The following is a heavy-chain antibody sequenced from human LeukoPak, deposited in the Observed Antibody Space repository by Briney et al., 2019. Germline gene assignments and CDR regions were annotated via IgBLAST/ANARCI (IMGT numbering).Heavy chain of an antibody. D-gene: IGHD4-11*01. CDR1: GFTFSSYS. CDR2: ISSSSSYI. CDR3: ANPPTVTNFHY. J-gene: IGHJ4*02. V-gene: IGHV3-21*04. Sequence: PGGSLRLSCAASGFTFSSYSMNWVRQAPGKGLEWVSSISSSSSYIYYADSVKGRFTISRDNSKNTVSLQMNSLRGEDTAIYYCANPPTVTNFHYWGQGTLVTVSS.